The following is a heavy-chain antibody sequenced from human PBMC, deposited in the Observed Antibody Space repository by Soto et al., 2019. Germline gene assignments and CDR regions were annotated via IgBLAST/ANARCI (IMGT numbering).Heavy chain of an antibody. CDR1: GGTFSSYT. V-gene: IGHV1-69*13. Sequence: EASVKVSCKASGGTFSSYTISWVRQAPGQGLEWMGRIIPIFGTANYAQKFQGRVTITADESTSTAYMELSSLRSEDTAVYYCARHVPAAGYYYGMDVWGQGTTVTVSS. CDR2: IIPIFGTA. CDR3: ARHVPAAGYYYGMDV. J-gene: IGHJ6*02. D-gene: IGHD2-2*01.